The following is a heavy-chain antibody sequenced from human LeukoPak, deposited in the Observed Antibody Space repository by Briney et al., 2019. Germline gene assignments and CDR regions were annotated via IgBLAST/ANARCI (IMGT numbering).Heavy chain of an antibody. J-gene: IGHJ4*02. D-gene: IGHD6-13*01. CDR2: ISWNSGTI. V-gene: IGHV3-9*03. CDR3: AKDHFGNIAAAGTAYFDY. CDR1: GFTFDDYA. Sequence: GGSLRLSCAASGFTFDDYAMHWVRQAPGKGLEWVSGISWNSGTIGYADSVKGRFTISRDNAKNSLYLQMNSLRAEDMALYYCAKDHFGNIAAAGTAYFDYWGQGTLVTVSS.